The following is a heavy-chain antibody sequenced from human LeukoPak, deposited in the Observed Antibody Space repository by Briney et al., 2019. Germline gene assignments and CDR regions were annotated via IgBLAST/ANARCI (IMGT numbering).Heavy chain of an antibody. CDR1: GFSFKSYA. CDR2: ISDSGSFT. Sequence: PGGSLRLSCAASGFSFKSYAISWVRQAPGKGLEGVSVISDSGSFTFYADSVRGRFTISRDNSKSTVFLHMNNLRAEDTAVYYCAKSRGIYDESGWRTFDYWGQGTLVTVSS. J-gene: IGHJ4*02. CDR3: AKSRGIYDESGWRTFDY. V-gene: IGHV3-23*01. D-gene: IGHD6-19*01.